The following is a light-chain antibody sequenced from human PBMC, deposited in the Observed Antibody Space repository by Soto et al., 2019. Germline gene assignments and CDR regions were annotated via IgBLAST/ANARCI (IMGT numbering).Light chain of an antibody. CDR2: GAS. CDR3: EHYGDSSYT. CDR1: QSVSRSY. V-gene: IGKV3-20*01. J-gene: IGKJ2*01. Sequence: EIVLTQSPGTLSLSPGERATLSWRASQSVSRSYLAWYQQKPGKAPRLLIYGASSRATGIPDRFTGSGSGTDFTLSISRLEPEDFAVYSCEHYGDSSYTFGQGTKLEIK.